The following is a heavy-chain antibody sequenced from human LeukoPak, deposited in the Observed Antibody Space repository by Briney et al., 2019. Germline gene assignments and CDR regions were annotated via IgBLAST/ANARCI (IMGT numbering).Heavy chain of an antibody. J-gene: IGHJ6*02. V-gene: IGHV3-9*01. D-gene: IGHD1-26*01. CDR3: AKSKGDSYYYYGMDV. CDR2: ISWNSGNI. CDR1: GFPFDDYA. Sequence: PGGSLRLSCAASGFPFDDYAMHWVRQAPGKGLEWVSDISWNSGNIGYVDSVKGRFTISRDNAKNSLYLQMNSLRAEDTALYYCAKSKGDSYYYYGMDVWGQGTTVTVSS.